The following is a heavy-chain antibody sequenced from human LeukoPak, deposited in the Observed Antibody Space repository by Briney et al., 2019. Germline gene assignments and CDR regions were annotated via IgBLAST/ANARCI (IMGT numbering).Heavy chain of an antibody. CDR3: AKDRAVAGTDARYYFDY. Sequence: PGGSLRLSCAASGFTFSKYGMHWVRQAPGKGLEWVVVIWFDEKNKYYADSVKGRFTISRDNSKNTLYLEMNSLRADDTAVYYCAKDRAVAGTDARYYFDYWGQGTLVTVSA. CDR2: IWFDEKNK. V-gene: IGHV3-33*06. J-gene: IGHJ4*02. CDR1: GFTFSKYG. D-gene: IGHD6-19*01.